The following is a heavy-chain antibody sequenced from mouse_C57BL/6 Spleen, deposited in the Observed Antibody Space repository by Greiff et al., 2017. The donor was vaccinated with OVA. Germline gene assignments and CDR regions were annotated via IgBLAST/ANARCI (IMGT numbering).Heavy chain of an antibody. Sequence: QVQLKQPGAELVRPGTSVKLSCKASGYTFTSYWMHWVKQRPGQGLEWIGVIDPSDSYTNYNQKFKGKATLTVDTSSSTAYMQLSSLTSEDSAVYYCESSGGNPDYWGQGTTLTVSA. D-gene: IGHD2-1*01. CDR1: GYTFTSYW. CDR3: ESSGGNPDY. V-gene: IGHV1-59*01. J-gene: IGHJ2*01. CDR2: IDPSDSYT.